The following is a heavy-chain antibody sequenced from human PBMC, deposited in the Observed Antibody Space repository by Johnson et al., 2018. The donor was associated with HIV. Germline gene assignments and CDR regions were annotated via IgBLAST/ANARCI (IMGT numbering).Heavy chain of an antibody. V-gene: IGHV3-7*01. CDR1: GFTFSSYW. CDR3: ARGGGPMTIFGVVSAEGDAFDI. D-gene: IGHD3-3*01. CDR2: IKQDGSEK. Sequence: VQLVESGGGLVQPGGSLRLSCAASGFTFSSYWMSWVRQAPGKGLEWVANIKQDGSEKYYVDSVKGRFTISRDTAKNSLYLQMNSLRAEDMAVYYCARGGGPMTIFGVVSAEGDAFDIWGQGTMVTVSS. J-gene: IGHJ3*02.